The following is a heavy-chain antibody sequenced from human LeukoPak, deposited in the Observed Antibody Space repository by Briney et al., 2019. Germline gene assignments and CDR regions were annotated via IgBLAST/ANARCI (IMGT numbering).Heavy chain of an antibody. CDR2: ISSSGSTM. D-gene: IGHD3-10*01. CDR3: ARDRVVGLRGNWFDP. V-gene: IGHV3-11*01. J-gene: IGHJ5*02. Sequence: PGGSLRLSCAASGFTFSDYYMSWIRQAPGKGLEWVSYISSSGSTMYYADSVKGRFTISRDNAKNSLYLQMNSLRAEDTAVYYCARDRVVGLRGNWFDPWGQGTLVTVSS. CDR1: GFTFSDYY.